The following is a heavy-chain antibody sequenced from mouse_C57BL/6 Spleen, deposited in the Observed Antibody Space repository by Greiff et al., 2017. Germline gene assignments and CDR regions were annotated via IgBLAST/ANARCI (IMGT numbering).Heavy chain of an antibody. CDR2: IYPGSGST. J-gene: IGHJ4*01. D-gene: IGHD2-4*01. V-gene: IGHV1-55*01. Sequence: VQLQQPGAELVKPGASVKMSCKASGYTFTSYWITWVKQRPGQGLEWIGDIYPGSGSTNYNEKFKSKATLTVDTSSSTAYMQLSSLTSEDSAVYYCARGGYDYDVDYAMDDWGQGTSVTVAS. CDR1: GYTFTSYW. CDR3: ARGGYDYDVDYAMDD.